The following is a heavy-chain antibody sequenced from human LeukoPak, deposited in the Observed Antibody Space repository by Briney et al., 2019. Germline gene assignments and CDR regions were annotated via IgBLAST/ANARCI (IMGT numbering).Heavy chain of an antibody. J-gene: IGHJ4*02. Sequence: GGSLRLSCAAYGFSFSSHRMHWVRQAPGKGLVWVSRLSSDGSDITYADSVRGRFTISRDNAKNTLYLQMNSLRDEDTAVYYCVRFYYDSSGPRGLDYWGQGTLVTVSS. CDR2: LSSDGSDI. CDR3: VRFYYDSSGPRGLDY. CDR1: GFSFSSHR. V-gene: IGHV3-74*01. D-gene: IGHD3-22*01.